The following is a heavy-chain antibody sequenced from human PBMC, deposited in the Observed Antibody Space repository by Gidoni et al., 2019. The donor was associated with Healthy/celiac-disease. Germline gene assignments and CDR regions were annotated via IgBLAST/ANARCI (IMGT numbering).Heavy chain of an antibody. Sequence: EVQLLESGGGLVQPGGSLRLSCAASGFTFSSSAMGWVRQAPGKGLEWVSAISGSGGSTYYADSVKGRFTISRDNSKNTLYLQMNSLRAEDTAVYYCAKDQGDTIFGVVIIADYFDYWGQGTLVTVSS. V-gene: IGHV3-23*01. CDR2: ISGSGGST. D-gene: IGHD3-3*01. CDR1: GFTFSSSA. CDR3: AKDQGDTIFGVVIIADYFDY. J-gene: IGHJ4*02.